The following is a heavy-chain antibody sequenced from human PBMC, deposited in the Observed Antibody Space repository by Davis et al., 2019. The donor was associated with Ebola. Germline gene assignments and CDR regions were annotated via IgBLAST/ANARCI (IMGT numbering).Heavy chain of an antibody. CDR2: IRYDGSNK. J-gene: IGHJ4*02. D-gene: IGHD3-22*01. V-gene: IGHV3-30*02. CDR1: GFTFSSYG. Sequence: GGSLRLSCAASGFTFSSYGMHWVRQAPGKGLEWVAFIRYDGSNKYYADSVKGRFTISRDNSKNTLYLQMNSLRAEDTAVYYCARARSGYYSGGDYWGQGTLVTVSS. CDR3: ARARSGYYSGGDY.